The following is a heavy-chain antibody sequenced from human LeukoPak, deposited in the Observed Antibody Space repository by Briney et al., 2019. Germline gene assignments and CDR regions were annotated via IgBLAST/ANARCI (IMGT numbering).Heavy chain of an antibody. CDR2: INPDSGGT. CDR1: GYTFTGHY. D-gene: IGHD3-9*01. CDR3: ARGRPTYDILTGYWYYYYYMDV. V-gene: IGHV1-2*02. Sequence: ASVKVSCKASGYTFTGHYMHWVRQAPGQGLEWMGWINPDSGGTKYAQKFQGRVTMTRDTSISTAYMELSRLTSDDTAVYYCARGRPTYDILTGYWYYYYYMDVWGKGTTVTISS. J-gene: IGHJ6*03.